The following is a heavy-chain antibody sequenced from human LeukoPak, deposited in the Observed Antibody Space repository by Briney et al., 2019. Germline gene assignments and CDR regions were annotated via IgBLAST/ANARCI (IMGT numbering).Heavy chain of an antibody. CDR1: GGSFSGYY. CDR2: INHSGST. CDR3: ARAARTKYDY. D-gene: IGHD1-14*01. J-gene: IGHJ4*02. Sequence: SETLSLTCAVYGGSFSGYYWSWIRQPPGKGLEWIGEINHSGSTNYNPSLKSRVTISVDTSKNQFSLKLSSVTVADTAVYYCARAARTKYDYWGQGTLVTVSS. V-gene: IGHV4-34*01.